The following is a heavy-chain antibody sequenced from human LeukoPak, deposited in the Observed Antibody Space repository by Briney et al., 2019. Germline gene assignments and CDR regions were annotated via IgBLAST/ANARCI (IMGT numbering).Heavy chain of an antibody. CDR1: GFTFNSYA. J-gene: IGHJ4*02. D-gene: IGHD6-19*01. CDR2: ISAGGSST. V-gene: IGHV3-23*01. Sequence: GGSLRLSCAASGFTFNSYAMRWVRQAPGKGLEWVSTISAGGSSTYYADSAKGRFTISRDNSKNSLYLQMNSLRAEDTAVYYCAKESSGGWYFDYWGQGTLVTVSS. CDR3: AKESSGGWYFDY.